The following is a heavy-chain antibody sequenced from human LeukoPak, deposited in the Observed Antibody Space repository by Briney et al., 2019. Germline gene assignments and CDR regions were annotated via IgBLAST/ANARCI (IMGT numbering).Heavy chain of an antibody. CDR1: GFTFSSSA. CDR2: ISGSGSGGST. Sequence: PGGSLRLSCAASGFTFSSSAMSWVRQAPGKGLEWVSSISGSGSGGSTYYADSVKGRFTISRDNAKNSLYLQMNSLRAEDTAVYYCARGASPLDIWGQGTMVTVSS. V-gene: IGHV3-23*01. D-gene: IGHD6-6*01. CDR3: ARGASPLDI. J-gene: IGHJ3*02.